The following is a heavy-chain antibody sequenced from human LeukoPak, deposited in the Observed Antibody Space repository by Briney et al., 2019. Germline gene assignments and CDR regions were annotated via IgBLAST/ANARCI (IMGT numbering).Heavy chain of an antibody. CDR1: GFTFRSHA. CDR3: AKVRPYGDYVGGFDY. Sequence: PGGSLRLSCVGSGFTFRSHAMSWVRQAPEKGLEFVSGIYENGGTTYYADSVKGRFSISRDNSKNTLYLQMNSLRAEDTAVYYCAKVRPYGDYVGGFDYWGQGTLVTVSS. J-gene: IGHJ4*02. V-gene: IGHV3-23*01. D-gene: IGHD4-17*01. CDR2: IYENGGTT.